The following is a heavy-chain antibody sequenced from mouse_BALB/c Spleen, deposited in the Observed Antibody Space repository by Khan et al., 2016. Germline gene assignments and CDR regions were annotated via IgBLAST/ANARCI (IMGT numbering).Heavy chain of an antibody. D-gene: IGHD2-4*01. CDR3: ARGERLRQAFAY. V-gene: IGHV3-6*02. CDR1: GYSITSGYY. CDR2: ISYDGSN. Sequence: VQLKESGPGLVKPSQSLSLTCSVTGYSITSGYYWNWIRQFPGNKLEWMGYISYDGSNNYNPSLNNRISITRDTSKNQFFLKLNSVTTEDTATYYCARGERLRQAFAYWGQGTLVTVSA. J-gene: IGHJ3*01.